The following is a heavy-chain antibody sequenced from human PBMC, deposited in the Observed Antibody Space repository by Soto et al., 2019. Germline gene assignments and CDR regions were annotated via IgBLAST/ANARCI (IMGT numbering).Heavy chain of an antibody. V-gene: IGHV3-30-3*01. D-gene: IGHD1-26*01. J-gene: IGHJ4*02. CDR2: ISYDGSNK. CDR1: GFTFSNYA. CDR3: ASSVGATIVGYHCDY. Sequence: QVHLVESGGGVVQPGRSLRLSCTASGFTFSNYALHWVRQAPGKGLEWVAVISYDGSNKYYADSVKGRFTISRDNSKNTLYLQMNGLRAEDTAVYYCASSVGATIVGYHCDYWGQGTLVTVSS.